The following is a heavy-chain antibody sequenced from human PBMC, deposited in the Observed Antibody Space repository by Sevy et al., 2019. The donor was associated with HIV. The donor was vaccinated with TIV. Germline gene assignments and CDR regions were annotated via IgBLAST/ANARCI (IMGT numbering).Heavy chain of an antibody. D-gene: IGHD2-21*02. V-gene: IGHV1-2*02. CDR3: TRSAAEAKNFYCGGDCYSDY. CDR2: INPKSGGT. J-gene: IGHJ4*02. CDR1: GYTFTGYY. Sequence: ASVKVSCKASGYTFTGYYLHWERQAPGRGLEWMGWINPKSGGTNYAPKFQGRVTMTRDTSISTASMELSRLRSDDTAVYYCTRSAAEAKNFYCGGDCYSDYWGQGTLVTVSS.